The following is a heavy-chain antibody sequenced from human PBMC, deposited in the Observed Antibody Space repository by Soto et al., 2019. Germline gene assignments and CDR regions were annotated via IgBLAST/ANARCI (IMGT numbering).Heavy chain of an antibody. CDR3: ARDLSSATTFGY. Sequence: ASVKVSCKASGYTFTSYGISWVRQAPGQGLEWMGWISAYNGTANYAQKFQGRVTITADESTSTAYMELSSLRSEDTAVYYCARDLSSATTFGYWGQGTLVTVSS. CDR1: GYTFTSYG. D-gene: IGHD6-25*01. J-gene: IGHJ4*02. V-gene: IGHV1-18*01. CDR2: ISAYNGTA.